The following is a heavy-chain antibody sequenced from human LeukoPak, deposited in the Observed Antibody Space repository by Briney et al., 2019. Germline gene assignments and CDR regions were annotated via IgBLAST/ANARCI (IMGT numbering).Heavy chain of an antibody. Sequence: GGSLRLSCGASGFNFSTYGMSWVRQAPGKGLEWVSADTGGGLTTYYADSVKGRFTISSDSSKNTLDLQLNSLGAEDTAVYYCATMKGYFENWGQGTLVTVSS. CDR2: DTGGGLTT. CDR1: GFNFSTYG. J-gene: IGHJ4*02. CDR3: ATMKGYFEN. D-gene: IGHD3-22*01. V-gene: IGHV3-23*01.